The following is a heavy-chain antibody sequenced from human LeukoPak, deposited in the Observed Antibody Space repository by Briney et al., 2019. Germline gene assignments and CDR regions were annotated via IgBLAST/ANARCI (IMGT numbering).Heavy chain of an antibody. CDR1: GGSISSSGYY. Sequence: SETLSLTCTVSGGSISSSGYYWGWIRQPPGKALEWIGSIYYSGSTYYNPSLKSRVTISVDTSKNQFSLKLNSVTAADTAVYYCARQYSSSYHWYFDLWGRGTLVTVSS. CDR3: ARQYSSSYHWYFDL. J-gene: IGHJ2*01. V-gene: IGHV4-39*07. CDR2: IYYSGST. D-gene: IGHD6-13*01.